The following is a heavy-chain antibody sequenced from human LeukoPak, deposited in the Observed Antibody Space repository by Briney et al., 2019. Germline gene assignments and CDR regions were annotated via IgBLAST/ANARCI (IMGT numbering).Heavy chain of an antibody. CDR3: ARGDPYYYDSSGYPPC. V-gene: IGHV1-46*01. CDR2: INPSGGST. CDR1: GYTFTSYY. Sequence: ASVKASCKASGYTFTSYYMHWVRQAPGQGLEWMGVINPSGGSTSYAQKFQGRVTMTRDTSISTAYMELSRLRSDDTAVYYCARGDPYYYDSSGYPPCWGQGTLVTVSS. J-gene: IGHJ4*02. D-gene: IGHD3-22*01.